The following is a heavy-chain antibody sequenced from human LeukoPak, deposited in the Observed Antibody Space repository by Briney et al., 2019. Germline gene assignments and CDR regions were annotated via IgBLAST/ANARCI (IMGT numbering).Heavy chain of an antibody. CDR2: ISSSSSTI. CDR1: GFTFSSYS. V-gene: IGHV3-48*01. Sequence: GGSLRLSCAASGFTFSSYSMNWVRQAPGKGLEWVSYISSSSSTIYYADSVKGRFTISRDNAKNSLYLQMNSLRAEDTAVYYCARGPYSGSYYWGQGTLVTVSS. D-gene: IGHD1-26*01. J-gene: IGHJ4*02. CDR3: ARGPYSGSYY.